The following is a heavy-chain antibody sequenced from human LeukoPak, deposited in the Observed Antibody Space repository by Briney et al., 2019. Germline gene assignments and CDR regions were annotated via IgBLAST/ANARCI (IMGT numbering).Heavy chain of an antibody. CDR3: ARVGSGCSSTSCYGAYYYYMDV. CDR1: GGSISSSSYY. D-gene: IGHD2-2*01. CDR2: IYYSGST. J-gene: IGHJ6*03. V-gene: IGHV4-39*01. Sequence: PSETLSLTCTVSGGSISSSSYYWGWIRQPPGKGLEWIGSIYYSGSTYYNPSLKSRVTISVDTSKNQFSLKLSSVTAADTAVYYCARVGSGCSSTSCYGAYYYYMDVWGKGTTVTVSS.